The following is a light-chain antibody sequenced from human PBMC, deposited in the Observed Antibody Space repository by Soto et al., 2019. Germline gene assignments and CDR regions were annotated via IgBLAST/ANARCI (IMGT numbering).Light chain of an antibody. CDR3: QHYGSSPST. CDR2: SAS. Sequence: EIVMTQSPATLSVSPGERATLSCRASQSISGTYLAWYQQKPGQSPRLLIYSASTRAPGIPDRFSGSGSGTDFTLTISRLEPEEFAVYYCQHYGSSPSTVGRGTKVDIK. V-gene: IGKV3-20*01. CDR1: QSISGTY. J-gene: IGKJ1*01.